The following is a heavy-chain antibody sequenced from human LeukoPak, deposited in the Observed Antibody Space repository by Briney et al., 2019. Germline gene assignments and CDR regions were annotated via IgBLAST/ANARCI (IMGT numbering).Heavy chain of an antibody. CDR1: GFTFSDAW. D-gene: IGHD3-10*01. CDR2: IWYDGSNK. V-gene: IGHV3-33*08. J-gene: IGHJ4*02. CDR3: ARDYYGSGSSAVFDY. Sequence: PGGSLRLSCAASGFTFSDAWMTWVRQAPGKGLEWVAVIWYDGSNKYYADSVKGRFTISRDNSKNTLYLQMNSLRAEDTAVYYCARDYYGSGSSAVFDYWGQGTLVTVSS.